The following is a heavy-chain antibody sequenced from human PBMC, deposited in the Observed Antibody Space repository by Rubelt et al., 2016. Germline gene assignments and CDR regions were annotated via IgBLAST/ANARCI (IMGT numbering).Heavy chain of an antibody. J-gene: IGHJ4*02. D-gene: IGHD1-1*01. Sequence: GGTFSSYAISWVRQAPGQGLEWMGGIIPIFGTANYAQKFQGRVTITADESTSTAYMELSSLSAEDTAVYDCARAGDSATYWGQGTLVTVSS. V-gene: IGHV1-69*01. CDR2: IIPIFGTA. CDR1: GGTFSSYA. CDR3: ARAGDSATY.